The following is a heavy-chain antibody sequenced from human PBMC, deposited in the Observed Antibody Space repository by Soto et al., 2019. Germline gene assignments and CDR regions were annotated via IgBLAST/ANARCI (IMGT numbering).Heavy chain of an antibody. CDR3: ARSDRDYAYALNV. CDR1: GFTVSDNY. J-gene: IGHJ6*02. Sequence: EAQLVESGGGLIQPGGSLRLSCAASGFTVSDNYITWVRQAPGKGLEWVSLLYSGGRIYYADSVKGRFTISRDTSKTTLYLQMNSLRTEDTAVYYCARSDRDYAYALNVWGQRTTVTVSS. CDR2: LYSGGRI. V-gene: IGHV3-53*01. D-gene: IGHD3-16*01.